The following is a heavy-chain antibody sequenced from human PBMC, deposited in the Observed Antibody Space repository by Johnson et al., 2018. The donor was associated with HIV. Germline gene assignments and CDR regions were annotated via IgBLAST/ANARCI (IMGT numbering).Heavy chain of an antibody. CDR3: ARDGGRGDFDI. J-gene: IGHJ3*02. D-gene: IGHD3-16*01. V-gene: IGHV3-11*04. Sequence: VQLVESGGGWVKPGGSLRLSCAASGFTFSNAWMSWVRQAPGKGLEWVSGISWNSGSIGYADSLKGRFTISRDNAKNSLYLQMNSLRVEDTAVYYCARDGGRGDFDIWGQGTRVSVSS. CDR2: ISWNSGSI. CDR1: GFTFSNAW.